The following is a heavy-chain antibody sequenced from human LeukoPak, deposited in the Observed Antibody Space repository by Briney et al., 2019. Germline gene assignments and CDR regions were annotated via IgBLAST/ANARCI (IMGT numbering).Heavy chain of an antibody. D-gene: IGHD3-3*01. CDR3: AKVGLRFLEWLPHYFDY. Sequence: PGGSLRLSCAASGXXFSSYAMSWVRQAPXXXXXWXSAISGSGGSTYYADSVKGRFTISRDNFKNTLYLQMNSLRAEDTAVYYCAKVGLRFLEWLPHYFDYWGREPWSPSPQ. J-gene: IGHJ4*02. CDR1: GXXFSSYA. V-gene: IGHV3-23*01. CDR2: ISGSGGST.